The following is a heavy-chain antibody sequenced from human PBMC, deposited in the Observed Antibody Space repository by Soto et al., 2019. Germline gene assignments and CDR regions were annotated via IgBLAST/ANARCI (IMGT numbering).Heavy chain of an antibody. CDR2: ISAYNGNT. J-gene: IGHJ1*01. D-gene: IGHD3-16*01. V-gene: IGHV1-18*01. CDR3: ARGLVHFQH. Sequence: SXKVSCKASGYTXTSYCIRLVRQAPGQGLEWMGWISAYNGNTNYAQKLQGRVTMTTETSTSTAYMELRSLRYDDTAVYYCARGLVHFQHWGQGTLVTVSS. CDR1: GYTXTSYC.